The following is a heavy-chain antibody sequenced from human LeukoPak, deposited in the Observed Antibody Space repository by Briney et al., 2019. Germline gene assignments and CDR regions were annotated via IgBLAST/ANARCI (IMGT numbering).Heavy chain of an antibody. CDR2: ISSSSSYI. CDR3: ARTYGSGSYSGY. Sequence: AGGSLRLSCAVSGFTFSSYSMNWVRQAPGKGLEWVSSISSSSSYIYYADSVKGRFTISRDNAKNSLYLQMNSLRAEDTAVYYCARTYGSGSYSGYWGQGTLVTVSS. D-gene: IGHD3-10*01. CDR1: GFTFSSYS. V-gene: IGHV3-21*01. J-gene: IGHJ4*02.